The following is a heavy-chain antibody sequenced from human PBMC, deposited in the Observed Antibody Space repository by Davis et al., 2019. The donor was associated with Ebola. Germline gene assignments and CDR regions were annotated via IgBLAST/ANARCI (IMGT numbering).Heavy chain of an antibody. Sequence: HPGGSLRLSCAASGFTFRNYWMTWVRQTPAKGLEWVANIKEDGSDKYYGDSVKGRFTISRDNSKNTLYVQLNRLRVEDTAVYYCAQSRLGLTAFDYWGQGTLVTVSS. J-gene: IGHJ4*02. CDR1: GFTFRNYW. D-gene: IGHD5-12*01. CDR2: IKEDGSDK. V-gene: IGHV3-7*03. CDR3: AQSRLGLTAFDY.